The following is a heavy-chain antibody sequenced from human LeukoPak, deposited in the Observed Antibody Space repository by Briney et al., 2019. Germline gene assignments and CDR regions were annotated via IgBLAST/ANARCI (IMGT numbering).Heavy chain of an antibody. CDR3: ARSRRARYCTNGVCYNNWFDP. J-gene: IGHJ5*02. Sequence: GASVKVSCKASGYTFTGYYMHWVRQAPGQGLEWMGCINPNSGGTNYAQKFQGRVTMTRDTSISTAYMELSRLRSDDTAVYYCARSRRARYCTNGVCYNNWFDPWGQGTLVTVSS. V-gene: IGHV1-2*02. CDR1: GYTFTGYY. CDR2: INPNSGGT. D-gene: IGHD2-8*01.